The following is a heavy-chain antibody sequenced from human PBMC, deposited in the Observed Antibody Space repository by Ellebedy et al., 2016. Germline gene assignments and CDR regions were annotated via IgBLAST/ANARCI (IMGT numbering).Heavy chain of an antibody. CDR1: GFTFSTYW. J-gene: IGHJ4*02. Sequence: GGSLRLSCAASGFTFSTYWRYWVRQAPGKGLEWVASIKEDGSFKQYVDSVRGRFTISRDNAKNSVYLQMNVLRVEDRGIYYCATDLRPLTRGWGYWGQGTLVTVSS. D-gene: IGHD3-10*01. V-gene: IGHV3-7*01. CDR2: IKEDGSFK. CDR3: ATDLRPLTRGWGY.